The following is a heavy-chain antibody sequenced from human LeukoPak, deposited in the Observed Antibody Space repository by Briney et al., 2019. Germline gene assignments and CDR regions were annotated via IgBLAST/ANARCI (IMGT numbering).Heavy chain of an antibody. CDR2: IYYSGST. CDR1: GGSISSGGYY. D-gene: IGHD3-22*01. J-gene: IGHJ4*02. V-gene: IGHV4-31*03. Sequence: KPSETLSLTCTVSGGSISSGGYYWSWIRQHPGKGLEWIGYIYYSGSTYYNPSLKSRVTISVDTSKNQFSLKLSSVTAADTAVYYCARGGYYYDSSGYYPDYWGQGTLVTVSS. CDR3: ARGGYYYDSSGYYPDY.